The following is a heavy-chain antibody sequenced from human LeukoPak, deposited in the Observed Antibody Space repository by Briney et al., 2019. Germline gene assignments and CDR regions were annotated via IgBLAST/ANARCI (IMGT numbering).Heavy chain of an antibody. D-gene: IGHD2-2*01. CDR1: GYTFPDYY. V-gene: IGHV1-2*02. J-gene: IGHJ4*02. CDR2: INPNDGDT. Sequence: ASVKVSCKASGYTFPDYYMHWVRPAPGQGFEWMGWINPNDGDTNYAQKFQGRVTTTRDTSISTAHMEVSRLRSDDTAVYYCARANFLYCSSSTCLFDYWGQGTLVTVSS. CDR3: ARANFLYCSSSTCLFDY.